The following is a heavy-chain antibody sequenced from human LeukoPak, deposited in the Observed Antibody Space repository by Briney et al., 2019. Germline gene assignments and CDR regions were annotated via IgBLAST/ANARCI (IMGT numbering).Heavy chain of an antibody. CDR1: GFSVSSNY. D-gene: IGHD4-17*01. CDR2: IFGGGST. CDR3: ARLYGDYVPLFDY. J-gene: IGHJ4*02. V-gene: IGHV3-53*01. Sequence: PGGSLRLSCAASGFSVSSNYMSWVRQAPGKGLEWVADIFGGGSTYYADSVKGRFTISRDNAKNSLYLQMNSLRAEDTAVYYCARLYGDYVPLFDYWGQGTLVTVSS.